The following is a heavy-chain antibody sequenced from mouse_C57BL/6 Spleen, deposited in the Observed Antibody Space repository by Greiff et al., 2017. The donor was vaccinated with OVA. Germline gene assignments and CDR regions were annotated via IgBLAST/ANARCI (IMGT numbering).Heavy chain of an antibody. D-gene: IGHD3-2*02. CDR2: INPSTGGT. CDR1: GYSFTGYY. V-gene: IGHV1-42*01. CDR3: ARGQLRSRDY. Sequence: EVQLQESGPELVKPGASVKISCKASGYSFTGYYMNWVKQSPEKSLEWIGEINPSTGGTTYNQKFKAKATLTVDKSSSTAYMQLKSLTSEDSAVYYCARGQLRSRDYWGQGTTLTVSS. J-gene: IGHJ2*01.